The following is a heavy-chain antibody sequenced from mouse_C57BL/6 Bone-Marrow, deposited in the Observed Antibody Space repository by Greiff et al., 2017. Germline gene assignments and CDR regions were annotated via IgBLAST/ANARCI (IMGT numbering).Heavy chain of an antibody. D-gene: IGHD2-5*01. J-gene: IGHJ4*01. CDR1: GFNIKNTY. Sequence: EVMLVESVAELVRPGASVKLSCTASGFNIKNTYMHWVKQRPEQGLEWIGRIDPANGNTKYAPKFQGKATITADTSSNTAYLQLSSLTSEDTAIYYCASTIVTPYYAMDYWGQGTSVTVSS. CDR3: ASTIVTPYYAMDY. V-gene: IGHV14-3*01. CDR2: IDPANGNT.